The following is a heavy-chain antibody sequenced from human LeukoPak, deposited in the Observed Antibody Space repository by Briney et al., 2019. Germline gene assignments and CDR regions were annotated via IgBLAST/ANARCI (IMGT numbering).Heavy chain of an antibody. V-gene: IGHV4-61*02. CDR2: IYTSGST. CDR1: GGSISSGSYY. Sequence: KPSETLSLTCTVSGGSISSGSYYWSWIRQPSGKGLEWIGRIYTSGSTNYNPSLKSRVTISVDTSKNQFSLKLSSVTAADTAVYYCARDHSIAVAGRHYYYMDVWGKGTTVTVSS. CDR3: ARDHSIAVAGRHYYYMDV. D-gene: IGHD6-19*01. J-gene: IGHJ6*03.